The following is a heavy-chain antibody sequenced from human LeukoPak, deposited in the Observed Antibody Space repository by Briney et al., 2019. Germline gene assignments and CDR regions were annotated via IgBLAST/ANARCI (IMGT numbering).Heavy chain of an antibody. D-gene: IGHD2-2*01. V-gene: IGHV5-51*01. CDR1: GYSFTSYW. Sequence: GESLKISCKGSGYSFTSYWICWVRQMPGKGLEWMGIIYPGDSDTRYSPSFQGQVTISADKSISTAYLQWSSLKASDTAMYYCARHGRDCSSTSCYASVYYGMDVWGQGTTVTVSS. CDR3: ARHGRDCSSTSCYASVYYGMDV. J-gene: IGHJ6*02. CDR2: IYPGDSDT.